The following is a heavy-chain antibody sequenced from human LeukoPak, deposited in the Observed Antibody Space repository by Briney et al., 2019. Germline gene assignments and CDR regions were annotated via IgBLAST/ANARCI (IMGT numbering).Heavy chain of an antibody. J-gene: IGHJ4*02. Sequence: SETLSLTCTVSGGSISSYYWSWIRQPAGKGLGWIGHIYTSGSTNYNPSLKSRVTMSVDTSTNQFSLKLSSVTAADTAIYYCARDLYSSGWYGTFDYWGQGTLVTVSS. CDR3: ARDLYSSGWYGTFDY. CDR2: IYTSGST. CDR1: GGSISSYY. V-gene: IGHV4-4*07. D-gene: IGHD6-13*01.